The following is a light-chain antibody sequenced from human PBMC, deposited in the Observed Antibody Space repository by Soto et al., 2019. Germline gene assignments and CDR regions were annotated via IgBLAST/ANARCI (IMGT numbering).Light chain of an antibody. CDR2: DVS. V-gene: IGLV2-14*01. Sequence: QSALTQPDSVSGSPGQSITISCTGTSSDVGGYNYVSWYQQHPGKAPKLMIYDVSNRPSGVSNRFSGSKSGNTASLTISGLQAEYEADYYCSSYTSSSLVVFGVGTKLTVL. J-gene: IGLJ2*01. CDR3: SSYTSSSLVV. CDR1: SSDVGGYNY.